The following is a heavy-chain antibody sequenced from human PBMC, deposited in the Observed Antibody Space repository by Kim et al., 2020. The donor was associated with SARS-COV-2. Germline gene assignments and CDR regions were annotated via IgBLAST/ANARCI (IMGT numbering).Heavy chain of an antibody. D-gene: IGHD2-15*01. CDR1: GFTFSNYA. Sequence: GGSLRLSCTASGFTFSNYAMNWVRQAPGKGLEWVANVDFSGGNTNYADSVKGRFTISRNNPKNTVDLQMSSLRGEDTAIYYCVRRDCSVGTCYFLDYWGQETLRTDSS. CDR2: VDFSGGNT. CDR3: VRRDCSVGTCYFLDY. V-gene: IGHV3-23*01. J-gene: IGHJ4*02.